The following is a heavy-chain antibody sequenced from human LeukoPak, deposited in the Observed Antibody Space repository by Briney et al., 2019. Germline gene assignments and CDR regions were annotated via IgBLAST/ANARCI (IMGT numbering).Heavy chain of an antibody. CDR1: GYTFRSHG. Sequence: GASVKVSCKASGYTFRSHGISWVRQAPGQGLEWMGWISCYDGTTKYAQKFQGRVTLTTDTSTRTAYMELRNLRSDDTAVYYCAREEQGYCSSTSCSGDAFDIWGQGTMVTVSS. V-gene: IGHV1-18*01. J-gene: IGHJ3*02. CDR3: AREEQGYCSSTSCSGDAFDI. D-gene: IGHD2-2*01. CDR2: ISCYDGTT.